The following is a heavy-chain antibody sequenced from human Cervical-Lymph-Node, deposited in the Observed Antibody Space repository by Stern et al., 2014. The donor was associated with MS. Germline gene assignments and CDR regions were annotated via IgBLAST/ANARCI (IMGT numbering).Heavy chain of an antibody. CDR2: IYWDDDK. CDR1: GFSLSTSGVG. J-gene: IGHJ4*02. Sequence: QVTLKESGPTLVKPTQTLTLTCTFSGFSLSTSGVGVGWIRQPPGKALEWLALIYWDDDKRYSPSLESRLTITKDTSKNLVFLTMTNMDPVDTATYYCAHLTTATALDYWGQGTLVTVYS. D-gene: IGHD1-1*01. V-gene: IGHV2-5*02. CDR3: AHLTTATALDY.